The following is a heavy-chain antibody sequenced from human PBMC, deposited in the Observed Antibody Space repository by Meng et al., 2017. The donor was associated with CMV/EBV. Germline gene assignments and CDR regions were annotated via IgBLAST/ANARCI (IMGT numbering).Heavy chain of an antibody. CDR1: GFTFSSDG. Sequence: GESLKISCAASGFTFSSDGMHWVRQAPGKGLEWVAFIRYDGSNKYYADSVKGRFTISRDNSKNTLYLQMNSLRAEDTAVYYCAKTTYQLLLLWDPPFDYWGQGTLVTVSS. V-gene: IGHV3-30*02. CDR3: AKTTYQLLLLWDPPFDY. CDR2: IRYDGSNK. J-gene: IGHJ4*02. D-gene: IGHD2-2*01.